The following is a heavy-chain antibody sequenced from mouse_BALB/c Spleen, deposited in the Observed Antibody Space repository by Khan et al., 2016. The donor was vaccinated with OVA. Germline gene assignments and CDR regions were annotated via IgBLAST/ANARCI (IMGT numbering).Heavy chain of an antibody. Sequence: DLVKPGASVKLSCKASGYTFTSYWINWIKQRPGQGLEWIGRIGPGSSNTYYNEMFKGKATLTVDTFSSTAYIQLSSLTSEDSAIYCCARDEYYGRSCYAMDDWGQGTSVTVSS. J-gene: IGHJ4*01. D-gene: IGHD1-1*01. CDR2: IGPGSSNT. V-gene: IGHV1S41*01. CDR1: GYTFTSYW. CDR3: ARDEYYGRSCYAMDD.